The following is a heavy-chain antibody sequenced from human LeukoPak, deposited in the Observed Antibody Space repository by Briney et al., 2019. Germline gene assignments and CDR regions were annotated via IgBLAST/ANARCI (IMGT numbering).Heavy chain of an antibody. D-gene: IGHD2-2*01. CDR1: GFTVSSNY. J-gene: IGHJ4*02. Sequence: GGSLRLSCAASGFTVSSNYMRWIRQAPGKGLEWVSVIYSGGSTYYADSVKGRFTISRDNSKNTLYLQMNSLRAEDTAVYYCAREWDCSSTSCYSRGYFDYWGQGTLVTVSS. CDR2: IYSGGST. V-gene: IGHV3-66*02. CDR3: AREWDCSSTSCYSRGYFDY.